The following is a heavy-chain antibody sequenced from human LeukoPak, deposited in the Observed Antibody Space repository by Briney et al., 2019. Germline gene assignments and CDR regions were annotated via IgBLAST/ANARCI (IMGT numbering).Heavy chain of an antibody. V-gene: IGHV4-61*02. J-gene: IGHJ4*02. CDR3: ARVSGSYRWYFDY. Sequence: SETLSLTCTVSGGSISSGSYYWSWIRQPAGKGLEWIRRIYTSGSTNYNPSLKSRVTITVDTSKNQFSLKLSSVAAADTAVYYCARVSGSYRWYFDYWGQGTPVTVSS. CDR1: GGSISSGSYY. CDR2: IYTSGST. D-gene: IGHD1-26*01.